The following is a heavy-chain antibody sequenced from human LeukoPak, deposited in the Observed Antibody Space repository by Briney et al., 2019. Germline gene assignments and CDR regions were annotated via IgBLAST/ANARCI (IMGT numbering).Heavy chain of an antibody. D-gene: IGHD3-22*01. CDR2: INWNGGST. J-gene: IGHJ4*02. V-gene: IGHV3-20*04. Sequence: GALRLSCAASGFTFDDYGMSWVRQAPGKGLEWVSGINWNGGSTGYADSVKGRFTISRDNAQNSLYLQMNSLRAEDTALYYCARNYYDSSGYYYPPPDYWGQGTLGTVSS. CDR3: ARNYYDSSGYYYPPPDY. CDR1: GFTFDDYG.